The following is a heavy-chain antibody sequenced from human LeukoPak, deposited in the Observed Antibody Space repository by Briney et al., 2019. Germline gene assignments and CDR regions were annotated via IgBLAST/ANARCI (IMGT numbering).Heavy chain of an antibody. CDR3: ARGAGLAAPYYFDY. CDR1: GDSISSGSYY. J-gene: IGHJ4*02. D-gene: IGHD6-6*01. Sequence: PSQTLSLTCTVSGDSISSGSYYWSWIRQPAGKGLEWIGRIYTSGSTNYNPSLKSRVSISLDTSKNQFSLKLSSVTAADTAVYYCARGAGLAAPYYFDYWGQGTLVTVSS. CDR2: IYTSGST. V-gene: IGHV4-61*02.